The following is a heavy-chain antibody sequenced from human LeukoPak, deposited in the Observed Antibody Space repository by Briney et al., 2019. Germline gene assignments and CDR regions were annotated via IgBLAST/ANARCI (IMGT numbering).Heavy chain of an antibody. J-gene: IGHJ4*02. CDR3: AKVGITMIVVVNEVPYYFDY. CDR1: GFTFSSYA. CDR2: INGGGVNT. V-gene: IGHV3-23*01. Sequence: GGSLRLSCAASGFTFSSYAMSWVRQAPGKGLEWVSTINGGGVNTHYADPVGGRFTISRDNSKNTLFLQMNSLRDEDTAVYYCAKVGITMIVVVNEVPYYFDYWGQGTLVTVSS. D-gene: IGHD3-22*01.